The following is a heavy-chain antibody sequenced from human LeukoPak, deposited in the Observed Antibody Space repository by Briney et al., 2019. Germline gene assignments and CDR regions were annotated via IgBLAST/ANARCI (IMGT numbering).Heavy chain of an antibody. CDR3: ARTNYYDSSGYYLGY. CDR2: ISSYNGNT. V-gene: IGHV1-18*01. CDR1: DYTFTSYG. D-gene: IGHD3-22*01. Sequence: ASVKVSCKASDYTFTSYGLSWVRQAPGQGLEWMGWISSYNGNTNYAQKLQGRVTMTTDTSTSTAYMELRSLRSDDTAVYYCARTNYYDSSGYYLGYWGQGTLVTVSS. J-gene: IGHJ4*02.